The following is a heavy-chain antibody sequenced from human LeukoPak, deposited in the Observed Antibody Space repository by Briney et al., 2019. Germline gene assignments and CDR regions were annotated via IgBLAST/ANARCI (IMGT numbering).Heavy chain of an antibody. Sequence: PSETLSLTCTVSGGSISSGGYYWSWIRQHPGKGLEWIGYIHYTGSTYYNASLKSRVTISVDTSKNQFSPKLSSVTAADTAVYYCARTYMTSARFDPWGQGTLVTVSS. J-gene: IGHJ5*02. D-gene: IGHD2-21*02. V-gene: IGHV4-31*03. CDR3: ARTYMTSARFDP. CDR1: GGSISSGGYY. CDR2: IHYTGST.